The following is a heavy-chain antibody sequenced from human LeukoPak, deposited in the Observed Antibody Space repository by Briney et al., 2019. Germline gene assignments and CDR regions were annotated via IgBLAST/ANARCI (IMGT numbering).Heavy chain of an antibody. J-gene: IGHJ3*01. CDR1: GASFSGYY. V-gene: IGHV4-34*01. Sequence: SETLSLTCAVYGASFSGYYWSWIRQPPGKGLEGIGEINHSGSTNYNPSLKSRVTISVDTSKNQFSLKLSSVTAADTAVYYCASTPPVGSSLLDAFNVGGQVTMVTLSS. CDR2: INHSGST. D-gene: IGHD6-13*01. CDR3: ASTPPVGSSLLDAFNV.